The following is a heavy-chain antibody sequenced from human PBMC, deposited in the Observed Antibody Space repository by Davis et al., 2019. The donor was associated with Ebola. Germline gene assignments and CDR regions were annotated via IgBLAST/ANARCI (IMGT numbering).Heavy chain of an antibody. J-gene: IGHJ4*02. CDR2: LWYAGSNK. D-gene: IGHD1-26*01. V-gene: IGHV3-33*01. CDR1: GFTFSSYG. Sequence: GESLKISCAASGFTFSSYGMHWVRQAPGKGLEWVAVLWYAGSNKYYADSVKGRFTISRDNSKNTLYLQMNSLRAEDTAVYYCARVRSGSYWRYFDYWGQGTLVTVSP. CDR3: ARVRSGSYWRYFDY.